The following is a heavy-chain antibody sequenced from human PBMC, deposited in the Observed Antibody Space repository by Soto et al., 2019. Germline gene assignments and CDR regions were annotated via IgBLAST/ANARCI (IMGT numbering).Heavy chain of an antibody. Sequence: TLSLTCNMSGDSYRISTYSWSWIRQPPGKALQWIGFIYQSGVTSYNPSLASRVSISLDRSNNQCSLKLKSVTAADTAVYFCAGMPYTSGLRFDPWGPGTLVTVSS. CDR3: AGMPYTSGLRFDP. CDR2: IYQSGVT. V-gene: IGHV4-30-2*01. J-gene: IGHJ5*02. D-gene: IGHD6-19*01. CDR1: GDSYRISTYS.